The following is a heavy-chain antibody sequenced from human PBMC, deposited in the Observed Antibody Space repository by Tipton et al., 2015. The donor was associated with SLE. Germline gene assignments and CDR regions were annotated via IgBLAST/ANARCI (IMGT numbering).Heavy chain of an antibody. CDR2: IFYGGNT. CDR3: ARGFRPYYFDP. CDR1: GGSISSSSW. J-gene: IGHJ4*02. V-gene: IGHV4-4*02. Sequence: TLSLTCVVSGGSISSSSWWSWVRQPPGKGLEWIGEIFYGGNTHYNASLKSRVTISLDKSRTKFSLELSSVTAADTAVYYCARGFRPYYFDPWGQGTLVTVSS. D-gene: IGHD2-21*01.